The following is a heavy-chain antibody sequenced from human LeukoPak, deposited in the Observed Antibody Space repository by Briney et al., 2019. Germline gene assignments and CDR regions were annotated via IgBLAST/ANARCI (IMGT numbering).Heavy chain of an antibody. Sequence: GASVKVSCKASGYTFTSYDINWVRQDTGQGLEWMGWMNPNSGNTGYAQKFQGRVTMTRNTSISTAYMELSSLRSEDTAVYYCAKRRDTAMVRDDYYYYGMDVWGQGTTVTVSS. J-gene: IGHJ6*02. D-gene: IGHD5-18*01. CDR3: AKRRDTAMVRDDYYYYGMDV. CDR2: MNPNSGNT. CDR1: GYTFTSYD. V-gene: IGHV1-8*01.